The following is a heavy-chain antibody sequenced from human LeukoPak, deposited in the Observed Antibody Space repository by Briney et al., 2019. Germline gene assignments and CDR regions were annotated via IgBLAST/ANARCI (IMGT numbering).Heavy chain of an antibody. Sequence: GGSLRLSCAASGFTFDDYGMSWVRQGPGKGLEWVSGINWNGGNTGYADSVKGRFTIFRDNAKNSLYLEMDSLRVEDTALYYCARTSDGSWFDLWGQGTLVTVSS. CDR3: ARTSDGSWFDL. D-gene: IGHD2-15*01. CDR1: GFTFDDYG. J-gene: IGHJ5*02. CDR2: INWNGGNT. V-gene: IGHV3-20*04.